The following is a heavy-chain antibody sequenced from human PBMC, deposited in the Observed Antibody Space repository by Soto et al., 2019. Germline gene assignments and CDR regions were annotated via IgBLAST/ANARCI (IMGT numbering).Heavy chain of an antibody. Sequence: SETLSLTCTVSGDSIIISDFYWAWSRQPPGKGLEWIGSIVYLGSSYYNPSLKSRVTMSVDTSKNQFSLRLRSVAAADTALYFCARHSLSLRKNNWFDPWGQGIMVTVSS. CDR2: IVYLGSS. V-gene: IGHV4-39*01. D-gene: IGHD2-15*01. CDR1: GDSIIISDFY. J-gene: IGHJ5*02. CDR3: ARHSLSLRKNNWFDP.